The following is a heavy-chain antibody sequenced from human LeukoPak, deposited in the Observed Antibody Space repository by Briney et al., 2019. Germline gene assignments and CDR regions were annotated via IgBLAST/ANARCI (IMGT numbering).Heavy chain of an antibody. CDR2: LKEDGSLG. Sequence: GGSLRLSCAASGFIFSSTWMTWVRQAPGKGLEWVANLKEDGSLGDYVDSVKGRFTISRDNAKNSLYLQMNSLRHEDTAVYYCARDGAFSVGSFDIWGQGTMVTVAS. J-gene: IGHJ3*02. V-gene: IGHV3-7*04. CDR3: ARDGAFSVGSFDI. CDR1: GFIFSSTW. D-gene: IGHD1-26*01.